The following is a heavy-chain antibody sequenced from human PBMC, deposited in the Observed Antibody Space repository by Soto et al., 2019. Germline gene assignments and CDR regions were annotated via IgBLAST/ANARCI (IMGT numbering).Heavy chain of an antibody. CDR2: IYWDDDK. J-gene: IGHJ4*02. CDR1: GFSLSTSGVG. V-gene: IGHV2-5*02. CDR3: AHRAVYSGSYWDGGYFAY. D-gene: IGHD1-26*01. Sequence: QITLKESGPARVKPTQTLSLTCTFSGFSLSTSGVGVGWIRQPPGKALEWIALIYWDDDKRYNPSLKSRLTITNDTSENQWVHTMTHMDPVDTATYYCAHRAVYSGSYWDGGYFAYWGQGILVTISS.